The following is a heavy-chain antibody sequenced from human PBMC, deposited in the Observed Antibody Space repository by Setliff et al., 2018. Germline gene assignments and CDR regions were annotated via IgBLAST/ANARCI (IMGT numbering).Heavy chain of an antibody. D-gene: IGHD2-21*02. CDR2: IDHSGNT. V-gene: IGHV4-34*01. CDR3: ARGFDVCGGGACYTDGPYYFDY. CDR1: DGSFSGYY. Sequence: SETLSLTCAVYDGSFSGYYWSWIRQPPGKGLEWIGEIDHSGNTNYNPSLKSRVTIFVDTSKNQFSLKLSSVAAADTAVYYCARGFDVCGGGACYTDGPYYFDYWGLGTLVTVSS. J-gene: IGHJ4*02.